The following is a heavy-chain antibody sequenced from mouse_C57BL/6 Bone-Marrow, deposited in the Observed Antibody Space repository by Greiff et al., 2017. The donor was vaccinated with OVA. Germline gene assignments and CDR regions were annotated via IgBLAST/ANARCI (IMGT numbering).Heavy chain of an antibody. CDR3: ARAPGTWFAY. CDR1: GFTFSSYA. Sequence: EVKLMESGGGLVKPGGSLKLSCAASGFTFSSYAMSWVRQTPEKRLEWVATISDGGSYTYYPDKVKGRFTISRDNAKNNLYLQMSHLKSEDTAMYYCARAPGTWFAYWGQGTLVTVSA. V-gene: IGHV5-4*03. J-gene: IGHJ3*01. CDR2: ISDGGSYT.